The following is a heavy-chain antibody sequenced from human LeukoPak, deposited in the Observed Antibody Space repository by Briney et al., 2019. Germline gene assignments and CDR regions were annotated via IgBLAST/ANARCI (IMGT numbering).Heavy chain of an antibody. Sequence: GASVKVSCKTSGYTFNSYGISWVRQAPGQGLEWMGWISAYNGYTNYAQKLQGRVTMTTDASTSTAYMELRSLRSDDTAVYYCARDRIAVAGRKYYYYMDVWGKGATVTVSS. CDR3: ARDRIAVAGRKYYYYMDV. J-gene: IGHJ6*03. V-gene: IGHV1-18*01. D-gene: IGHD6-19*01. CDR2: ISAYNGYT. CDR1: GYTFNSYG.